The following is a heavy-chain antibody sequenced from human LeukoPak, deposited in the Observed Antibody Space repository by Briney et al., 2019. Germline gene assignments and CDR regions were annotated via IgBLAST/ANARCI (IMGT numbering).Heavy chain of an antibody. CDR2: IIPIFGTA. Sequence: GASVKVSCKASGGTFSSYAISWVRQAPGQGLEWMGGIIPIFGTANYAQKFQGRVTITTDESTSTAYMELSSLRAEDTAVYYCAREVVTPEYYYGMDVWGQGTTVTVSS. CDR1: GGTFSSYA. J-gene: IGHJ6*02. D-gene: IGHD4-23*01. V-gene: IGHV1-69*05. CDR3: AREVVTPEYYYGMDV.